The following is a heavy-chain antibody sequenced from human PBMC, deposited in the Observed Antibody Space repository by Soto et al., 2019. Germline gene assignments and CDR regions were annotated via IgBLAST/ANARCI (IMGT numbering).Heavy chain of an antibody. CDR2: ISFDGNNK. CDR1: GFTFSSHG. CDR3: ANGDSSGYEYFQH. J-gene: IGHJ1*01. V-gene: IGHV3-30*18. Sequence: QVQLVESGGGVVQPGRSLRLSCAASGFTFSSHGMHWVRQAPGKGLEWVAFISFDGNNKHYADSVEGRFTISRDNSKNTLYVQMNSLRHDDTAVYYCANGDSSGYEYFQHWGQGTLVTVSS. D-gene: IGHD3-22*01.